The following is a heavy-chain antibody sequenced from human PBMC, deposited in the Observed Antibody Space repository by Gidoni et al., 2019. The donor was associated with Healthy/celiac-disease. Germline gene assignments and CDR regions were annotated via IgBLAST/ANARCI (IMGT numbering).Heavy chain of an antibody. CDR2: ISGSGGST. J-gene: IGHJ3*02. CDR1: GFTFRSYA. CDR3: AKCITGTGGAFDI. D-gene: IGHD1-20*01. V-gene: IGHV3-23*01. Sequence: EVQLLESGGGLVQPGGSLRLSCEASGFTFRSYAMSWVRQAPGKGLEWVSAISGSGGSTYYADSVKGRFTISRDNSKNTLYLQMNSLRAEDTAVYYCAKCITGTGGAFDIWGQGTMVTVSS.